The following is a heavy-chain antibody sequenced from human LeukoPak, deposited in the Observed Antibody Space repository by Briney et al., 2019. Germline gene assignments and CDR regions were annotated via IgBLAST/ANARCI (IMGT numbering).Heavy chain of an antibody. V-gene: IGHV3-48*01. Sequence: PGGSLRLSCAASGFTFSSYSMNWVRQAPGKGLEWVSYISSSSSTIYYADSVKGRFTISRDNAKNSLYLQMNSLRAEDTAVYYCAREREMRLDYWGQGTLVTVSS. CDR1: GFTFSSYS. D-gene: IGHD5-24*01. CDR2: ISSSSSTI. CDR3: AREREMRLDY. J-gene: IGHJ4*02.